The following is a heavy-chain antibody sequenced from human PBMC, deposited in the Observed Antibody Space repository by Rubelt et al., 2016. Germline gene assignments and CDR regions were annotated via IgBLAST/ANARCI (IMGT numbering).Heavy chain of an antibody. CDR3: LGSSSAY. J-gene: IGHJ4*02. D-gene: IGHD6-6*01. Sequence: QVQLVESGGGVVQPGRSLRLSCAASGFTFSSYAMHWVRQAPGKGLEWVAVISYDGSNKYYADSVKGRFTISRDNSKNTLYLQMNSLRAEDTGVYYCLGSSSAYWGQGIVVTVSS. V-gene: IGHV3-30*04. CDR1: GFTFSSYA. CDR2: ISYDGSNK.